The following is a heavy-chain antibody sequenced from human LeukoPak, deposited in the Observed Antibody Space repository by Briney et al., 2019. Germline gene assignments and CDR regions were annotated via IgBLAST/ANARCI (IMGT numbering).Heavy chain of an antibody. CDR2: INHSGST. CDR1: GGSFSGYY. Sequence: SETLSLTCAVYGGSFSGYYWSWIRQPPGKGLEWIGAINHSGSTNYNPSLKSRVTISVDTSKNQFSLKLSSVTAADTAVYYCARPKAAAGRQKYGMDVWGQGTTVTVSS. J-gene: IGHJ6*02. V-gene: IGHV4-34*01. D-gene: IGHD6-13*01. CDR3: ARPKAAAGRQKYGMDV.